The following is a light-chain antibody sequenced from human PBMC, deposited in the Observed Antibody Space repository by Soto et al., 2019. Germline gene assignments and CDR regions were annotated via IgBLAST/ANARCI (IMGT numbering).Light chain of an antibody. CDR3: QQYYTTPYP. V-gene: IGKV4-1*01. CDR2: WAS. Sequence: DIVVTQSPDSLAVSLGERATIDCKSSQSVLYTSNNKNYLAWYQQKPRQPPKLLIYWASTRESGVPDRFSGSGYGTDFTLTISSLQAEDGAVYYCQQYYTTPYPFGQGTKLEIK. CDR1: QSVLYTSNNKNY. J-gene: IGKJ2*01.